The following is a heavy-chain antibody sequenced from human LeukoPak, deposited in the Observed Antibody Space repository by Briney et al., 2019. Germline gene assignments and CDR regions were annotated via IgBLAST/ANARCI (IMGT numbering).Heavy chain of an antibody. Sequence: GGSLRLSCAASGFTFSSYSINWVRQAPGKGLEWVSCISTSSDYIYDAASVKGRFTISRDNAKNSLYLQMNSLRVEDTAVYYCVRERFHGSGAPKFDHWGQGILVTVSS. J-gene: IGHJ4*02. CDR3: VRERFHGSGAPKFDH. V-gene: IGHV3-21*01. CDR2: ISTSSDYI. CDR1: GFTFSSYS. D-gene: IGHD3-10*01.